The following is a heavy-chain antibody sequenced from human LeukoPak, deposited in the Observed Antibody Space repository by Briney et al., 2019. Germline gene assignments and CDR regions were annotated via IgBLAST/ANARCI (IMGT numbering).Heavy chain of an antibody. V-gene: IGHV3-23*01. J-gene: IGHJ4*02. D-gene: IGHD3-10*01. CDR2: IGGGDGST. CDR1: GFTFSSYG. Sequence: QPGGSLRLSCVASGFTFSSYGMSWVRQAPGMGLEWVSLIGGGDGSTFYADPVKGRFTISGDNSKNTLYLHMNSLRAEDTAVYYCAKSSHRYYYNSGSYGPHDFWGQGTLVTVSS. CDR3: AKSSHRYYYNSGSYGPHDF.